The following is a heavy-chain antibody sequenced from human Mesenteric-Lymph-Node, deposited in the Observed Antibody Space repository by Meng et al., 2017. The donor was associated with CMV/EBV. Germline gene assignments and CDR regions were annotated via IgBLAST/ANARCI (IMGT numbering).Heavy chain of an antibody. Sequence: ASVKVSCKVSGYTLTELSMHWVRQAPGKGLEWMGGFDPEDGETICAQKFQGRVTMTEDTSTDTAYMELSSLRSEDTAVYYCATVNLDSSSWYYYYGMDVWGQGTTVTVSS. CDR3: ATVNLDSSSWYYYYGMDV. CDR2: FDPEDGET. D-gene: IGHD6-13*01. CDR1: GYTLTELS. J-gene: IGHJ6*02. V-gene: IGHV1-24*01.